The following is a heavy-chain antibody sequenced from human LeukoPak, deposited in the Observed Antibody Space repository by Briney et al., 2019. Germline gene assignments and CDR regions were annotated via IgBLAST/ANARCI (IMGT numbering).Heavy chain of an antibody. CDR2: ISYDGSNK. J-gene: IGHJ4*02. Sequence: GRSLRLSCAASGFTFSSYAMHWVRQAPGKGLEWVAVISYDGSNKYYADSVKGRFTISRDNSKNTLYLQMNSLRAEDTAVYYCARGGTNGARIYLDYWGQGTLVTVSS. V-gene: IGHV3-30*01. CDR3: ARGGTNGARIYLDY. D-gene: IGHD2-8*01. CDR1: GFTFSSYA.